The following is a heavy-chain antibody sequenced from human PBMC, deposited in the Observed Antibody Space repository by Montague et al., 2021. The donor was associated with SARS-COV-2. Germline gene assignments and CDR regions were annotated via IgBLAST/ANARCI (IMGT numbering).Heavy chain of an antibody. CDR3: ARVATMVRGVIPGYFDY. CDR1: GGSISSSSYY. Sequence: ETLSLTCTVSGGSISSSSYYWGWIRQPPGKGLEWIGSIYYSGSTYYNPSLKSRVTISVDTSKNQFSLKLSSVTAADTAVYYCARVATMVRGVIPGYFDYWGQGTLVTVSS. J-gene: IGHJ4*02. V-gene: IGHV4-39*01. D-gene: IGHD3-10*01. CDR2: IYYSGST.